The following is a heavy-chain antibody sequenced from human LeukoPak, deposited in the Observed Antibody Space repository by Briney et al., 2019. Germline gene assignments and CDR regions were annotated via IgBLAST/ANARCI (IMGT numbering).Heavy chain of an antibody. D-gene: IGHD3-22*01. Sequence: GGSLRLSCAASGFTFSSYWMHWVRQAPGKGLVWVSRIKSDGSSTNYADSVKGRFTISRDNSKNTLYLQMNSLRAEDTAVYYCARDRYYYDSSGNYWYFDLWGRGTLVTVSS. V-gene: IGHV3-74*01. CDR1: GFTFSSYW. J-gene: IGHJ2*01. CDR3: ARDRYYYDSSGNYWYFDL. CDR2: IKSDGSST.